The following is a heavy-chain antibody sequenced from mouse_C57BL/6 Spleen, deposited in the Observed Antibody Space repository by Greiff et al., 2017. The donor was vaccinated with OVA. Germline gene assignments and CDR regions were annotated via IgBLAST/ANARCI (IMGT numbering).Heavy chain of an antibody. CDR2: IYPGSGST. J-gene: IGHJ2*01. V-gene: IGHV1-55*01. Sequence: QVQLKQPGAELVKPGASVKMSCKASGYTFTSYWITWVKQRPGQGLEWIGDIYPGSGSTNYNEKFKSKATLTVDTSSSTAYMQRSSLTSEDSAVYYCARGLLRFPFDYWGQGTTLTVSS. CDR3: ARGLLRFPFDY. CDR1: GYTFTSYW. D-gene: IGHD1-1*01.